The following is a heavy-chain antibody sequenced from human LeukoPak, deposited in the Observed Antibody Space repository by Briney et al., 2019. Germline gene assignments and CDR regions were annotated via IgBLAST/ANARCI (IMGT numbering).Heavy chain of an antibody. D-gene: IGHD3-10*01. CDR2: INPNSGGT. Sequence: GASVKVSCKASGYTFTGYYIHWVRQAPGQGLEWMGWINPNSGGTNYVQKFQDRVTMTRDTSISTAYMELSRLRSDDTAVYYCARERYYTSGSIYNRIDYWGQGTLVTVSS. J-gene: IGHJ4*02. CDR1: GYTFTGYY. V-gene: IGHV1-2*02. CDR3: ARERYYTSGSIYNRIDY.